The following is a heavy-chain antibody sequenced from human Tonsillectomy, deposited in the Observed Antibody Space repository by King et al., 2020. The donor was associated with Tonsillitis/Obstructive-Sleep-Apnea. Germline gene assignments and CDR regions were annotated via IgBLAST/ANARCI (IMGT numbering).Heavy chain of an antibody. CDR2: ISSSGSTI. D-gene: IGHD3-3*01. CDR1: GFTFSSYE. V-gene: IGHV3-48*03. Sequence: EVQLVESGGGLVQPGGYLRLSWAASGFTFSSYEMNWVRQAPGKGLEWVSYISSSGSTIYYADSVKGRFTISRDNAKNSLYLQMNSLRAEDTAVYYCAREGLRFFDPWGQGTLVTVSS. CDR3: AREGLRFFDP. J-gene: IGHJ5*02.